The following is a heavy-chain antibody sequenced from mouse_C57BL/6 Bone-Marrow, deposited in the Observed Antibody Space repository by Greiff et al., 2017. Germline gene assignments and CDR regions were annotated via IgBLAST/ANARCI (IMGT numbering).Heavy chain of an antibody. Sequence: DVQLQESGAELVRPGASVKLSCTASGFNIKDYYMHWVKQRPEQGLEWIGRIDPEDGDTEYAPKFQGKATMTADTSSNTAYLQLSSLTSEDTAVYYCTTEGAGNWGYAMDYWGQGTSVTVSS. CDR1: GFNIKDYY. D-gene: IGHD2-1*01. J-gene: IGHJ4*01. V-gene: IGHV14-1*01. CDR3: TTEGAGNWGYAMDY. CDR2: IDPEDGDT.